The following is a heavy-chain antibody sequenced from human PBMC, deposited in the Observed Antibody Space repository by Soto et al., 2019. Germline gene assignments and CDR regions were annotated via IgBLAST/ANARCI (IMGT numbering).Heavy chain of an antibody. CDR1: GFTLINFA. V-gene: IGHV3-23*01. J-gene: IGHJ4*02. CDR2: MSGSGGST. CDR3: AIPVEYSYFDY. D-gene: IGHD5-18*01. Sequence: WGSLRLSCAASGFTLINFAMSFVRQAPGKGLEWVSGMSGSGGSTYYADSMKGRFIISRDVSKNTLYLQMNTLRVEDTAVYYCAIPVEYSYFDYWGQGTQVTVSS.